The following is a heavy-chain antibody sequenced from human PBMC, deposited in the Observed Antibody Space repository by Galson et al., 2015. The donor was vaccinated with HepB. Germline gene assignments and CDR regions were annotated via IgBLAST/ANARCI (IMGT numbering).Heavy chain of an antibody. CDR2: ISWNSGSI. D-gene: IGHD2-15*01. CDR1: GFTFDDYA. CDR3: AKDINHHGGFLHPNYFDY. V-gene: IGHV3-9*01. J-gene: IGHJ4*02. Sequence: SLRLSCAASGFTFDDYAMHWVRQAPGKGLEWVSGISWNSGSIGYADSVKGRFTISRDNAKNSLYLQMNSLRAEDTALYYCAKDINHHGGFLHPNYFDYWGQGTLVTVSS.